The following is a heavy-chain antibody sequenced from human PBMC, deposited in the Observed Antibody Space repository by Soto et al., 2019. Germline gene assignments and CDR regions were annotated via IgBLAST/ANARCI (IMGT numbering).Heavy chain of an antibody. D-gene: IGHD6-19*01. CDR2: ITSTGGTT. CDR3: AKDRGGSGWWFDY. V-gene: IGHV3-23*01. CDR1: GFTFSTSA. J-gene: IGHJ4*02. Sequence: EVQLLESGGALVQPGGSLRLSCAASGFTFSTSAMNWVRQAPGEGLEWVSTITSTGGTTYYADSVKGRFTISRDNSKHTVHLQMNNLRAEDTALYYCAKDRGGSGWWFDYWGQGNLVSVSS.